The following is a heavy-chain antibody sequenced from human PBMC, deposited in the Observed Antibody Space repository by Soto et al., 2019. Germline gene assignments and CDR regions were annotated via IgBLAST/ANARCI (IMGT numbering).Heavy chain of an antibody. CDR2: INAGNGNT. Sequence: VASVKVSCKASGCTFTSYAMHWVRQAPGQRLEWMGWINAGNGNTKYSQKFQGRVTITRDTSASTAYMELSSLRSEDTAVYYCARETIFGYMDVWGKGTTVTVSS. J-gene: IGHJ6*03. CDR1: GCTFTSYA. CDR3: ARETIFGYMDV. D-gene: IGHD3-3*01. V-gene: IGHV1-3*01.